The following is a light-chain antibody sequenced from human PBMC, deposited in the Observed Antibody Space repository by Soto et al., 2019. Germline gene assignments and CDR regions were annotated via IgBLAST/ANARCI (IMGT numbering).Light chain of an antibody. V-gene: IGLV2-23*02. Sequence: SALTQPASVSGSPGQSITISCTGTNSDVGSYNLVSWYQQHPGKAPKVIIYEVSERPSGVSDRFSGSKSGNTASLMISGLQAEDEADYYCCSYAGSSTQRYVFGSGTKVTVL. CDR2: EVS. CDR3: CSYAGSSTQRYV. CDR1: NSDVGSYNL. J-gene: IGLJ1*01.